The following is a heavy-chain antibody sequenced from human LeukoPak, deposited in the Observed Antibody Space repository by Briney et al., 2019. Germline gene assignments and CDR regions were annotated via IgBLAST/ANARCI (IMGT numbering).Heavy chain of an antibody. D-gene: IGHD6-6*01. J-gene: IGHJ4*02. CDR1: GGSINSFY. V-gene: IGHV4-4*07. CDR3: ARENWRSKSIDFDS. CDR2: IYSSGST. Sequence: SGTLSLTCTVSGGSINSFYWTWIRQPAGKGLEWIGRIYSSGSTNFNPSLKSRVTMSVDTSKNQFSLRLSSVTAADTAAYFCARENWRSKSIDFDSWGQGTLVTVSS.